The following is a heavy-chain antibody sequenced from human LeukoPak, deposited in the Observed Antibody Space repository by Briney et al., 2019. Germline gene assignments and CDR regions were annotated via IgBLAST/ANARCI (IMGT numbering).Heavy chain of an antibody. D-gene: IGHD1-26*01. V-gene: IGHV3-7*04. Sequence: GGSLRLSCTASGFTFSGFWMSWVRQAPGRGLEWVASIKQDGGQKYYVDSVKGRFTISRDNAENSLYLQMNSLRAEDTAVYYCAKEYSGSYFSYMDVWGKGTTVTISS. CDR3: AKEYSGSYFSYMDV. CDR2: IKQDGGQK. J-gene: IGHJ6*03. CDR1: GFTFSGFW.